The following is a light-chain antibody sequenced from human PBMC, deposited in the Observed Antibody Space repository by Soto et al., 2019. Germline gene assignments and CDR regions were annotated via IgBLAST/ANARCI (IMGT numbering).Light chain of an antibody. CDR3: QKYSSVPL. V-gene: IGKV1-27*01. J-gene: IGKJ3*01. Sequence: DIQMTQSPSSLSASVGDRVTITCRASQGISNYIAWYQQKPGKAPKLLIYAASTLQSGVPSRFSGSGCGTDFTLTINSLQPDDVATYSCQKYSSVPLFGPGTKVDIK. CDR2: AAS. CDR1: QGISNY.